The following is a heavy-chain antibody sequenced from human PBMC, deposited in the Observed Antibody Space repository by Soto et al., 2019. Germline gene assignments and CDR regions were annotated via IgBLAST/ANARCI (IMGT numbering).Heavy chain of an antibody. CDR3: VKEGGTLGTSASYGFDY. Sequence: QVQLVESGGGVVQPGGSLRLSCAASGFSFSSYGIHWVRQAPGKGLEWVAVVSNEGSIQYYADSVKGRFTISRDNSENTVFLQMHSLRSEDTAVYYCVKEGGTLGTSASYGFDYWGQGSRVTVSS. CDR1: GFSFSSYG. V-gene: IGHV3-30*18. CDR2: VSNEGSIQ. D-gene: IGHD3-16*01. J-gene: IGHJ4*02.